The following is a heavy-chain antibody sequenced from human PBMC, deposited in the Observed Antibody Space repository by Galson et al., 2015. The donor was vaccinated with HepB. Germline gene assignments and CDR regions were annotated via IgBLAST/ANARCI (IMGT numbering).Heavy chain of an antibody. CDR1: GGSISSGDYY. D-gene: IGHD2/OR15-2a*01. J-gene: IGHJ6*02. CDR3: ARGDSIAEYYYYGMDV. Sequence: QVQLQESGPGLVKPSQTLSLTCTVSGGSISSGDYYWSWIRQPPGKGLEWIGYIYYSGSTNYNPSLKSRVTISVDTSKNQFSLKLSSVTAADTAVYYCARGDSIAEYYYYGMDVWGQGTTVTVSS. V-gene: IGHV4-30-4*01. CDR2: IYYSGST.